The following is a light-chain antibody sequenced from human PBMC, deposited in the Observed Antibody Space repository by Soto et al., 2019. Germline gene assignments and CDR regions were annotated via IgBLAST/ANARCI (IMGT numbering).Light chain of an antibody. Sequence: EIVWTQSPGTLSLSPGERVTLSCRASQSVGSNSLAWYQQKPGQAPRLLIFRASSRTTGIPDRFSGSGSGTDFTLTISRLEPEDFAVYYCQQFGSSPYTFGQGTKLEIK. J-gene: IGKJ2*01. CDR3: QQFGSSPYT. CDR2: RAS. CDR1: QSVGSNS. V-gene: IGKV3-20*01.